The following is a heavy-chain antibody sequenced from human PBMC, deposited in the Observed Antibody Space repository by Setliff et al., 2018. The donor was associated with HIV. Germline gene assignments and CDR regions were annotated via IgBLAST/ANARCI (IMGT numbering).Heavy chain of an antibody. V-gene: IGHV1-2*02. CDR1: GYTFTNYY. D-gene: IGHD3-16*02. J-gene: IGHJ4*02. CDR2: IDPITGDT. Sequence: ASVKVSCKASGYTFTNYYLHWVRQAPGQGLEWMGWIDPITGDTKYAQKFQGRVTMTRDTSISTAYMELRRLRSDDTAVYYCAREFPLRLGELSLPGYWGQGTLVTVSS. CDR3: AREFPLRLGELSLPGY.